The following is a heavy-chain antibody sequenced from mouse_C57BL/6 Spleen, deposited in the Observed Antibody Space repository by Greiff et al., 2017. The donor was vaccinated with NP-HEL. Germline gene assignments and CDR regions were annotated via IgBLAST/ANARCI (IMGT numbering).Heavy chain of an antibody. J-gene: IGHJ4*01. V-gene: IGHV1-80*01. Sequence: QVQLKESGAELVKPGASVKISCKASGYAFSSYWMNWVKQRPGKGLEWIGQIYPGDGDTNYNGKFKGKATLTADKSSSTAYMQLSSLTSEDSAVYFCARKGYYAMDYWGQGTSVTVSS. CDR3: ARKGYYAMDY. CDR2: IYPGDGDT. CDR1: GYAFSSYW.